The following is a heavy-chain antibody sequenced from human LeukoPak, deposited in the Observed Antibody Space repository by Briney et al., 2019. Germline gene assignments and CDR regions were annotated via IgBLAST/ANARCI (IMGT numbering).Heavy chain of an antibody. CDR3: AREDSGIAATDKIDY. CDR2: IYSGGST. Sequence: AGGSLRLSCAASGSTVSSNYMSWVRQAPGKGLEWVSVIYSGGSTYYADSVKGRFTISRDNARNSLYLQMNSLRAEDTAVYYCAREDSGIAATDKIDYWGQGTLVTVSS. J-gene: IGHJ4*02. V-gene: IGHV3-53*01. CDR1: GSTVSSNY. D-gene: IGHD6-13*01.